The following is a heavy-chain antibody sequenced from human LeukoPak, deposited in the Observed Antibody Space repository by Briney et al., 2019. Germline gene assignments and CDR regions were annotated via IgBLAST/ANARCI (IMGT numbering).Heavy chain of an antibody. D-gene: IGHD6-13*01. CDR2: IKQDGSEK. V-gene: IGHV3-7*01. J-gene: IGHJ4*02. Sequence: GGSLRLSCAASGFTFSSYWMSWVRQAPGKGLEWVANIKQDGSEKYYVDSVKGRFTIYRDNAKNSLYLQMNSLRAEDTAVYYCARDLDSGAAAHRGGFDYWGQGTLVIVSS. CDR3: ARDLDSGAAAHRGGFDY. CDR1: GFTFSSYW.